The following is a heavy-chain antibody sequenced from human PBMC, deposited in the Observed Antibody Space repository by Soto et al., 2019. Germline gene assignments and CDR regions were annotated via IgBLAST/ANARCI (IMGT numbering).Heavy chain of an antibody. CDR3: ARSLSYDFWSGYGPYYFDY. CDR2: IDWVDDK. J-gene: IGHJ4*02. CDR1: GFSLSTSGMC. D-gene: IGHD3-3*01. V-gene: IGHV2-70*01. Sequence: SGPTLVNPTQTLTLTCTFSGFSLSTSGMCVSWIRQPPGKALEWLALIDWVDDKYYSTSLKTRLTISKDTSKNQVVLTMTNMDPVDTATYYCARSLSYDFWSGYGPYYFDYWGQGTLVTVSS.